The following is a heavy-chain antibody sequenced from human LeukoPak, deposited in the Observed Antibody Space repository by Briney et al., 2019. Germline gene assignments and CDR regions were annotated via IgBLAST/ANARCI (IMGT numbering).Heavy chain of an antibody. CDR1: GFTFGSYA. J-gene: IGHJ4*02. V-gene: IGHV3-23*01. CDR2: ISASGIST. CDR3: AKGYYDSAEGHFDH. Sequence: GGSLRLSCAASGFTFGSYAMSCVRQAPGKGLEWVSAISASGISTYYADSVKGRFTISRDKSENTLYLRMNSLRAEDTAVYYGAKGYYDSAEGHFDHWGQGTLVTVSS. D-gene: IGHD3-22*01.